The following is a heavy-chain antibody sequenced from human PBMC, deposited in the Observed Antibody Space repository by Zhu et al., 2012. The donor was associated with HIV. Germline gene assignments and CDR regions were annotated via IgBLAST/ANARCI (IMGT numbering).Heavy chain of an antibody. Sequence: QVQLQESGPGLVEPSETLSLTCSISGGSISNYYWTRIRQSAGKGLEWIGRIYSSGSTVYYPSLKSRVTMSLDTSRNQFSLRLTSVTAADTAVYYCARGRYESSGYCLDYWGQGILVTVTS. CDR1: GGSISNYY. V-gene: IGHV4-4*07. D-gene: IGHD3-22*01. CDR3: ARGRYESSGYCLDY. CDR2: IYSSGST. J-gene: IGHJ4*02.